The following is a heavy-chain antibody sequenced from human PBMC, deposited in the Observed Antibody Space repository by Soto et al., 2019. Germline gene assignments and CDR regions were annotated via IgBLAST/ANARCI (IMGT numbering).Heavy chain of an antibody. J-gene: IGHJ5*02. Sequence: EVQILESGGSLVQPGGSLRLSCAASGFTFSSAAMNWVRQAPGKGLEWVSIISGTDTRTYYADSVKGRFTISSDNSKNTLYLDMNSLRAEDTAVYYCAKSLDIHYKNWFDPWGQGTLVTLSS. CDR2: ISGTDTRT. CDR3: AKSLDIHYKNWFDP. V-gene: IGHV3-23*01. D-gene: IGHD4-4*01. CDR1: GFTFSSAA.